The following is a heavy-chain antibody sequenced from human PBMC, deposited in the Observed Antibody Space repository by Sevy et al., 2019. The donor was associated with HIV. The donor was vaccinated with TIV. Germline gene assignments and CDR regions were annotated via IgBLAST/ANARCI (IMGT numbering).Heavy chain of an antibody. CDR3: AYSGSSSEVYYFDY. CDR1: GFTFSGSA. V-gene: IGHV3-73*01. CDR2: IRMKANAYAT. Sequence: GGSLRLSCAASGFTFSGSAMHWVRQASGKGLEWVGRIRMKANAYATSYATSVKGRFTVSRDDSKNTAYLQMNNLKTEDTALYYCAYSGSSSEVYYFDYWGQGTLVTVSS. D-gene: IGHD1-26*01. J-gene: IGHJ4*02.